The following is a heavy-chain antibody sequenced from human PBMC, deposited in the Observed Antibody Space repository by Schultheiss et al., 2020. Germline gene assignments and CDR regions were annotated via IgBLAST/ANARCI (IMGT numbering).Heavy chain of an antibody. D-gene: IGHD3-10*01. V-gene: IGHV3-33*01. CDR1: GFTFSSYG. CDR2: IWYDGSNK. J-gene: IGHJ6*02. CDR3: ARDYYGSGTAAYYYYGMDV. Sequence: GESLKISCAASGFTFSSYGMHWVRQAPGKGLEWVAVIWYDGSNKYYADSVKGRFTISRDNSKNTLYLQMNSLRAEDTAVYYCARDYYGSGTAAYYYYGMDVWGQGTTVTVAS.